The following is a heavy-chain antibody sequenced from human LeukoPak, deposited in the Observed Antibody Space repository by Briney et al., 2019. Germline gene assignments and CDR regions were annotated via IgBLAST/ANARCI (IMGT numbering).Heavy chain of an antibody. CDR1: GGSIGTHY. V-gene: IGHV4-59*11. CDR2: IYYSGTT. J-gene: IGHJ4*02. D-gene: IGHD3-22*01. CDR3: ARDQDDSSGYSYFDY. Sequence: SETLSLTCTVSGGSIGTHYWSWIRQPPGKGLEWIGYIYYSGTTNYNPSLKSRVTISVDTSKNQFSLKLSSVTAADTAVYYCARDQDDSSGYSYFDYWGQGTLVTVSS.